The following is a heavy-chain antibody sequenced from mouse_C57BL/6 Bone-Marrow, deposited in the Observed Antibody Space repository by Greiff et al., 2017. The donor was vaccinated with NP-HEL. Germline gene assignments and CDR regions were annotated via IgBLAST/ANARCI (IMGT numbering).Heavy chain of an antibody. V-gene: IGHV1-64*01. CDR1: GYTFTSYW. D-gene: IGHD1-1*01. J-gene: IGHJ4*01. CDR2: IHPNSGST. CDR3: AREGITTVVATDYAMDN. Sequence: QVQLQQPGAELVKPGASVKLSCKASGYTFTSYWMHWVKQRPGQGLEWIGMIHPNSGSTNYNEKFKSKATLTVDKSSSTAYMQLSSLTSEDSAVYYCAREGITTVVATDYAMDNWGQGTSVTGSS.